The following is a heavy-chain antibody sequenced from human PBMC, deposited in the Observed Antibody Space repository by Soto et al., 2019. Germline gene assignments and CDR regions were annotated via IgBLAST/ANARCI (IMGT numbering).Heavy chain of an antibody. D-gene: IGHD2-21*02. J-gene: IGHJ6*02. CDR3: ARDHLILPAHDFFYGSDV. CDR1: GFTFSMYS. V-gene: IGHV3-7*03. Sequence: EGSLRLSCEVSGFTFSMYSMSWVRQTPGKGLEWVAKIPQDGVDGHYADSVKGRFTISRDNGKNSLYLQMNNLRAEDTAVYYCARDHLILPAHDFFYGSDVWGRGATVTVS. CDR2: IPQDGVDG.